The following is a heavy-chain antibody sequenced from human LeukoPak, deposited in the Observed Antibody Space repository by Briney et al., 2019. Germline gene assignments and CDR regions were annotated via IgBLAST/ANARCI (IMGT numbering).Heavy chain of an antibody. CDR3: VRGLSGVSSWYFDL. CDR2: ISGSGGNT. V-gene: IGHV3-23*01. J-gene: IGHJ2*01. Sequence: GGSLRLSCAASGFTFSSYAMSWVRQAPGKGLEWVSAISGSGGNTFYADSVRGRFTISRDISKNTMYLQMNNLGAEDTALYYCVRGLSGVSSWYFDLWGRGTLISVSS. D-gene: IGHD7-27*01. CDR1: GFTFSSYA.